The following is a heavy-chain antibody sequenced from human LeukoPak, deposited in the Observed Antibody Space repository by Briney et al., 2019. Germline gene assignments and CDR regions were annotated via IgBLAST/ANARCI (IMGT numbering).Heavy chain of an antibody. Sequence: GGSLRLSCAASGFTFDDYAMHWVRQAPGKGLEWVSLISWDGGSTYYADSVKGRFTISRDNSKNSLYLQMNSLRAEDTALYYCAKDPIMYGSGSYYNYMDVWGKGTTVTVSS. D-gene: IGHD3-10*01. CDR1: GFTFDDYA. V-gene: IGHV3-43D*03. CDR2: ISWDGGST. CDR3: AKDPIMYGSGSYYNYMDV. J-gene: IGHJ6*03.